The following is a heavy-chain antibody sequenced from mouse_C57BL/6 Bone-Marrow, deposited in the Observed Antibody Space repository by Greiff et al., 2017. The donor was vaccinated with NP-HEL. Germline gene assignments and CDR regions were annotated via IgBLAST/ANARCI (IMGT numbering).Heavy chain of an antibody. D-gene: IGHD1-1*01. CDR2: ISYDGSN. CDR1: GYSITSGYY. V-gene: IGHV3-6*01. J-gene: IGHJ4*01. Sequence: ESGPGLVKPSQSLSLTCSVTGYSITSGYYWNWIRQFPGNKLEWMGYISYDGSNNYNPSLKNRISITRDTSKNQFFLKLNSVTTEDTATYYCARDIYYYGSSLYAMDYWGQGTSVTVSS. CDR3: ARDIYYYGSSLYAMDY.